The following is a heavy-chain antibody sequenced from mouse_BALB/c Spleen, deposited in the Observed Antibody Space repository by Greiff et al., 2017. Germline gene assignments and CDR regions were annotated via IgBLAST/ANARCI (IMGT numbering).Heavy chain of an antibody. Sequence: EVQLQQSGAELVKPGALVKLSCTASGFNIKDTYMHWVKQRPEQGLEWIGRIDPANGNTKYDPKFQGKATITADTSSNTAYLQLSSLTSEDTAVYYCARLGYYSAMDYWGQGTSVTVSS. CDR3: ARLGYYSAMDY. D-gene: IGHD2-12*01. CDR2: IDPANGNT. CDR1: GFNIKDTY. V-gene: IGHV14-3*02. J-gene: IGHJ4*01.